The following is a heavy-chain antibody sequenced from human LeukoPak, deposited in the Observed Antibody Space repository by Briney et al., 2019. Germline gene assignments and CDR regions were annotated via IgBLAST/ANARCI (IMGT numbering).Heavy chain of an antibody. CDR1: GGSVRRGNYY. J-gene: IGHJ4*02. CDR3: ARNPGTSGNPHFDY. CDR2: IYTSGTT. V-gene: IGHV4-61*02. Sequence: KASQTLSLTCTVSGGSVRRGNYYWTWIRQPAGSGLEWIGRIYTSGTTDYNPSLRTRVTISVDASRNQFSLNLSSVTAADTAVYYCARNPGTSGNPHFDYWGQGTLVTVSS. D-gene: IGHD3-10*01.